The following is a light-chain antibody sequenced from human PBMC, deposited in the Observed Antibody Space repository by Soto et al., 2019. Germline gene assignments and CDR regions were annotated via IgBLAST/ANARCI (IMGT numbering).Light chain of an antibody. CDR1: SSDVGSYNL. V-gene: IGLV2-23*02. CDR2: EVS. CDR3: CSYEVSTPSFYV. Sequence: QSALTQPASVSGSPGQSITISCTGTSSDVGSYNLVSWYQQHPGKAPKLMIYEVSKRPSGVSNRFSGSKSGNTASLTISGRQSEDVADYYCCSYEVSTPSFYVFGTGTKVTVL. J-gene: IGLJ1*01.